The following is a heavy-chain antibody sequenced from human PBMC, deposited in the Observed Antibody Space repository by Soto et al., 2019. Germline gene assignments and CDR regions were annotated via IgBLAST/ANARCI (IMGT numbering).Heavy chain of an antibody. J-gene: IGHJ4*02. Sequence: ETLSLTCSVPGGSVSDKTYYWSWIRQPPGKRLEWIGYVYYSGTPNYNPSLKSRVTISVDLSKNQFSLRLSSVTTADTALYYCARTTAVPNSLRSRYFFDYWGQGTLVTVSS. CDR1: GGSVSDKTYY. CDR3: ARTTAVPNSLRSRYFFDY. D-gene: IGHD4-17*01. CDR2: VYYSGTP. V-gene: IGHV4-61*01.